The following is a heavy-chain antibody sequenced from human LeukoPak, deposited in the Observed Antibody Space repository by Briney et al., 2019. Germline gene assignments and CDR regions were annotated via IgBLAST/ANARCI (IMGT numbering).Heavy chain of an antibody. Sequence: SETLSLTCAVYGGSFSGYYWSWIRQPPGKGLEWIGEINHSGSTNYNPSLKSRVTISVDTSKNQFSLKLSSVTAADTAVYYCARGGWSIFAVVRHSDNWFDPWGQGTLVTVSS. CDR3: ARGGWSIFAVVRHSDNWFDP. J-gene: IGHJ5*02. V-gene: IGHV4-34*01. CDR1: GGSFSGYY. D-gene: IGHD3-3*01. CDR2: INHSGST.